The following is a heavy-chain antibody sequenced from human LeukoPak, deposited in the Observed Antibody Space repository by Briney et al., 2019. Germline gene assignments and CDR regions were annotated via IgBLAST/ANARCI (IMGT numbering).Heavy chain of an antibody. CDR2: IYHSGST. D-gene: IGHD6-19*01. CDR1: GGSISSSNW. J-gene: IGHJ6*04. V-gene: IGHV4-4*02. Sequence: LSGTLSLTCAVSGGSISSSNWWSWVRQPPGKGLEWIGEIYHSGSTNYNPSLKSRVTISVDKSKNQFSLKLSSVTAADTAVYYCAREGAVAGHYYYGMDVWGKGTTVTVSS. CDR3: AREGAVAGHYYYGMDV.